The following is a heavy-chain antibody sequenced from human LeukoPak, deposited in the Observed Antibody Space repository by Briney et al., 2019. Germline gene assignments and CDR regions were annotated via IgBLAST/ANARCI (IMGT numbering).Heavy chain of an antibody. CDR3: ARDTFIAYCGGDCYT. CDR1: GFTVSSNY. J-gene: IGHJ4*02. CDR2: IYSGGST. Sequence: GGSLRLSCAASGFTVSSNYMSWVRQAPGKGLEWGSVIYSGGSTYYADSVKGRFTISRDNSKNTLYLQMNSLRAEDTAVYYCARDTFIAYCGGDCYTWGQGTLVTVSS. D-gene: IGHD2-21*02. V-gene: IGHV3-53*01.